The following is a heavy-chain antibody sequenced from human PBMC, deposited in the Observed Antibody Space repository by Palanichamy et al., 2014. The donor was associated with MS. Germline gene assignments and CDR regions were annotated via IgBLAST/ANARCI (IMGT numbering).Heavy chain of an antibody. CDR2: IYHSGRT. CDR3: ARGGRGYYELDY. CDR1: GGSISTGGYS. J-gene: IGHJ4*02. V-gene: IGHV4-30-2*01. Sequence: QLQLQESGSGLVKPSQTLSLTCSVSGGSISTGGYSWSWIRQPPGKGLEWIGYIYHSGRTYYNPSLKSRVTMSVDRSKNQFSLKLSSVTAADTAVYYCARGGRGYYELDYWGQGTLVIVSS. D-gene: IGHD1-26*01.